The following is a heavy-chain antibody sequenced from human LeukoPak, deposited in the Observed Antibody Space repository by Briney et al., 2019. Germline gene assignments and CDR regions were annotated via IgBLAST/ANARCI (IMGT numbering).Heavy chain of an antibody. CDR2: ISSSGSTI. Sequence: GGSLRLSCVVSGFGFSDYYMSWIRQAPGKGLEWVSYISSSGSTIYYADSVKGRFTISRDNAKNSLYLQMNSLRAEDTAVYYCARESRDGYSPLDYWGQGTLVTVSS. V-gene: IGHV3-11*01. CDR3: ARESRDGYSPLDY. J-gene: IGHJ4*02. CDR1: GFGFSDYY. D-gene: IGHD5-24*01.